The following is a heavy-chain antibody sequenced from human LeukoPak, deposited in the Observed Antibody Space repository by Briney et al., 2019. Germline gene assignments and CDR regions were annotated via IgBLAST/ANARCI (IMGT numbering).Heavy chain of an antibody. V-gene: IGHV4-4*02. D-gene: IGHD6-13*01. CDR1: GGSISSSNW. J-gene: IGHJ4*02. CDR2: IYHSGST. Sequence: SETLSLTCAVSGGSISSSNWWSWVRQPPGKGLEWIGEIYHSGSTNYNPSLKSRVTISVDKSKNQFSLKLSSVTAADTAVYYCARVSGSSLYYFDYWGQGTLVTVSS. CDR3: ARVSGSSLYYFDY.